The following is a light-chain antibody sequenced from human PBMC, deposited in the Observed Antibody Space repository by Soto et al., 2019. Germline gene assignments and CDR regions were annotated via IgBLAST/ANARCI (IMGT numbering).Light chain of an antibody. CDR1: SRDVGGYEY. V-gene: IGLV2-14*01. Sequence: QSALTQPAAVSGSPGESITISCIGTSRDVGGYEYVSWYQQHPGKAPKLLISEVRHRPSGVSNRFSGSKSGNTASLTISGLQAEDEADYYCSSYTSSSTRVFGTGTKLTVL. CDR2: EVR. CDR3: SSYTSSSTRV. J-gene: IGLJ1*01.